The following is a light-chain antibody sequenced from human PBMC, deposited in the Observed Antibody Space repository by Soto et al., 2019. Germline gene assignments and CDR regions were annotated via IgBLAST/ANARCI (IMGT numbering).Light chain of an antibody. V-gene: IGLV1-47*01. J-gene: IGLJ2*01. CDR2: RNN. Sequence: QAVVTQPSSASGTPGQRVTISCSGSSSNIGSNYVYWYQQLPGTAPKLLIYRNNQRPSGVPDRFSGSKSGTSASLAIRGLRSEDEADYYCASWDDSLSGVVFGGGTKVTVL. CDR1: SSNIGSNY. CDR3: ASWDDSLSGVV.